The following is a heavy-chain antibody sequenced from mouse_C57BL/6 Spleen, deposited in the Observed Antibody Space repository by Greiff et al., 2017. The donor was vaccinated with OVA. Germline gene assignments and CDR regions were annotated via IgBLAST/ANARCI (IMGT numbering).Heavy chain of an antibody. CDR1: GYTFTDYN. V-gene: IGHV1-22*01. D-gene: IGHD1-1*01. CDR3: ARGPHYYGSSGFAY. Sequence: EVQLQQSGPELVKPGASVKMSCKASGYTFTDYNMHWVKQSHGKSLEWIGYINPNNGGTSYNQKFKGKATLTVNKSSSTAYMELRSLTSEDSAVYYCARGPHYYGSSGFAYWGQGTLVTVSA. J-gene: IGHJ3*01. CDR2: INPNNGGT.